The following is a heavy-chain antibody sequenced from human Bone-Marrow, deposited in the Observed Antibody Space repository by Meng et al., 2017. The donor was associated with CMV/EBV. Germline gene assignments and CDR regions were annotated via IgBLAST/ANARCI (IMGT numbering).Heavy chain of an antibody. J-gene: IGHJ4*02. CDR3: ARATVTGTVDY. CDR2: INPSGGST. Sequence: SCKASGGTFSSYAISWVRQAPGQGLEWMGIINPSGGSTSYAQKFQGRVTMTRDTSTSTVYMELSSLRSEDTAVYYCARATVTGTVDYWGQGTLVTVSS. V-gene: IGHV1-46*01. CDR1: GGTFSSYA. D-gene: IGHD1-7*01.